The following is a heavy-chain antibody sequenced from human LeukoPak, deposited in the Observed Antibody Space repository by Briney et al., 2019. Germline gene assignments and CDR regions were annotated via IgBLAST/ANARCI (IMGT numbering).Heavy chain of an antibody. CDR1: GFTFSSYA. V-gene: IGHV3-23*01. CDR2: ISGSGGST. CDR3: ARSFPYSTSWDFVY. Sequence: GGSLRLSCAASGFTFSSYAMSWVRQAPGKGLEWVSAISGSGGSTYYADSVKGRFTISRDNSKNTLYLQMNSLRVEHTAVYYCARSFPYSTSWDFVYWGQGTLVTVSS. J-gene: IGHJ4*02. D-gene: IGHD6-13*01.